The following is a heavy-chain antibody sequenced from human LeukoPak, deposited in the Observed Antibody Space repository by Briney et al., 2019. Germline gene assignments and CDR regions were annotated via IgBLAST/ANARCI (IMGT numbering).Heavy chain of an antibody. CDR2: INHSGST. D-gene: IGHD5-12*01. Sequence: SETLSLTCAVYGGSFSGYYWSWIRQPPGKGLEWIGEINHSGSTNYNPSLKSRVTISVDTSKNQFSLKLSSVTAADTAVYYCARVFGYGGYGGDFDYWGQGTLVTVSS. CDR1: GGSFSGYY. CDR3: ARVFGYGGYGGDFDY. J-gene: IGHJ4*02. V-gene: IGHV4-34*01.